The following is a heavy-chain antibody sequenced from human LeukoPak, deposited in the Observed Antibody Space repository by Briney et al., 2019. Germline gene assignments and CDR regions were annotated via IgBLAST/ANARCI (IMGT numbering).Heavy chain of an antibody. D-gene: IGHD4-23*01. CDR2: INPNSGGT. CDR1: GYTFTGYY. CDR3: ARESLRWHYYYYGMDV. V-gene: IGHV1-2*02. J-gene: IGHJ6*02. Sequence: ASVKVSCKASGYTFTGYYMHWVRQAPGQGLEWMGWINPNSGGTNYAQKFQGRVTMTRDTSISTAYMELGRLRSDDTAVYYCARESLRWHYYYYGMDVWGQGTTVTVSS.